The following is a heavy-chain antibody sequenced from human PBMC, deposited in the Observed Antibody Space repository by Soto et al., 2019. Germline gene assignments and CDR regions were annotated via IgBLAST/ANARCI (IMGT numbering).Heavy chain of an antibody. D-gene: IGHD4-17*01. CDR3: ARVPDYGDYVVRENHPPVF. CDR2: ISASKGNT. Sequence: QVQLVQSGAEVKKPGASVKVSCKASGYTFTFYGITWVRQAPGQGLEWMGWISASKGNTNYAQKFQGRFTMTTDTSMGTAYMELRRLSSDDTAVYYCARVPDYGDYVVRENHPPVFWGQGTLVTVSS. CDR1: GYTFTFYG. J-gene: IGHJ4*02. V-gene: IGHV1-18*01.